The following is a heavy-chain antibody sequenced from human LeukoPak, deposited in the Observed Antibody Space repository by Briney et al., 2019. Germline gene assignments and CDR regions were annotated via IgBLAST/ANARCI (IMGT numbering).Heavy chain of an antibody. CDR1: GGSISSGSYY. CDR2: IYTSGST. Sequence: SQTLSLTCTVSGGSISSGSYYWSWIRQPAGKGLEWIGRIYTSGSTNYNPSLKSRVTISVDTSKNQFPLKLSSVTAADTAVYYCARDGVWALGYWGQGTLVTVSS. V-gene: IGHV4-61*02. J-gene: IGHJ4*02. D-gene: IGHD1-26*01. CDR3: ARDGVWALGY.